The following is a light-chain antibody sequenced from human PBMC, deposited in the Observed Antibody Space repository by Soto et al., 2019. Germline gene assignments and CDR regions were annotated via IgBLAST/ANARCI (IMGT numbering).Light chain of an antibody. Sequence: SYELTQPPSVSVSPGQTASITCSGDKLGDKFVCWYQQKPGQSPVLVIYQDSKRPSGIPERFSGSNSGNTATLTISGTQAMDEADYYCQAWGSSFYVFGGGTKLTVL. CDR3: QAWGSSFYV. V-gene: IGLV3-1*01. CDR2: QDS. J-gene: IGLJ1*01. CDR1: KLGDKF.